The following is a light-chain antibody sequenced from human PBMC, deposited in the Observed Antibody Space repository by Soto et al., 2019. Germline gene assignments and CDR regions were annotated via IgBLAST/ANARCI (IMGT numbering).Light chain of an antibody. V-gene: IGKV3-20*01. CDR2: GAS. J-gene: IGKJ5*01. CDR1: QSVSSSY. Sequence: EIVFTQSPGTLSLSPGERATLSCRASQSVSSSYLAWYQQKPGQAPRLLIYGASSRATGIPDRFSGSGSGTDFTLTISRLEPEDFATYYCQQSYSTPPTFGQGTRLEIK. CDR3: QQSYSTPPT.